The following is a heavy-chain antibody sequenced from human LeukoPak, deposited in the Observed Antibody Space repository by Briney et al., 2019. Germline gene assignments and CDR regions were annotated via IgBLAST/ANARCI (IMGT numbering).Heavy chain of an antibody. CDR1: GGSISSYY. CDR3: ARQVGATTLIDS. J-gene: IGHJ4*02. V-gene: IGHV4-4*07. CDR2: IYTSGST. Sequence: SETLSLTCTVSGGSISSYYWSWIRQPAGKGLEWIGRIYTSGSTNYNPSLTSRLTMSVDTSKNQLFMKLRSVTVADTALYYCARQVGATTLIDSWGQGTLVTVSS. D-gene: IGHD1-26*01.